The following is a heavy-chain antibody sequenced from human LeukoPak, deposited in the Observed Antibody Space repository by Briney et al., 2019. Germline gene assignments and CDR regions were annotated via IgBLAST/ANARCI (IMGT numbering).Heavy chain of an antibody. Sequence: SETLSLTCTVSAGSISSYYWTWIRQPPGKGLEWIGYIFPSGSAYYNPSLKTRVTISVDTSKNQFSLKLTSVTTADTAVYYCARRHHYSYFMDVWGKGTTVTVSS. CDR1: AGSISSYY. CDR2: IFPSGSA. CDR3: ARRHHYSYFMDV. V-gene: IGHV4-4*09. J-gene: IGHJ6*03.